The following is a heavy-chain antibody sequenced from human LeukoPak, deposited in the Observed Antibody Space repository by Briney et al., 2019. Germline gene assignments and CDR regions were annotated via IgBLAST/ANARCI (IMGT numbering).Heavy chain of an antibody. Sequence: GESLKTPCKGPGYSFNTYWIGWVPQMPGKGLEWMGVNYPSDSDNRYSPSFQGQVPISVDKPISLAYLQWSSLEAWDTAMYYRARHFGYCSSISCYALPIDYWVQKSLLTVSP. CDR2: NYPSDSDN. D-gene: IGHD2-2*03. CDR3: ARHFGYCSSISCYALPIDY. CDR1: GYSFNTYW. V-gene: IGHV5-51*01. J-gene: IGHJ4*02.